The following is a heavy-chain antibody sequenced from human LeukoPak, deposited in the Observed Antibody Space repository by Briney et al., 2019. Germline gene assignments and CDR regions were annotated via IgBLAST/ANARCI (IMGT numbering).Heavy chain of an antibody. Sequence: PGGSLRLSCTVSGFTVSSNSMSWVRQAPGKGLEWVSFIYSDNTHYSYSVKGRFTISIDNAKNKLYLQMNSLRAEDTAVYYCARRAGAYSHPYDYWGQGTLVTVSS. CDR2: IYSDNT. V-gene: IGHV3-53*01. D-gene: IGHD4/OR15-4a*01. J-gene: IGHJ4*02. CDR3: ARRAGAYSHPYDY. CDR1: GFTVSSNS.